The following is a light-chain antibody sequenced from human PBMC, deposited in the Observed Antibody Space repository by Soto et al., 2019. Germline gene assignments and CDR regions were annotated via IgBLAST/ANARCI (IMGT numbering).Light chain of an antibody. CDR2: EVS. J-gene: IGLJ1*01. V-gene: IGLV2-8*01. Sequence: QSALTQPPSASGSPGQSVTISCTGTSSDVGRYNYISWYQQHPGKAPKLMIYEVSKRPSGVPDRFSGSKSGNTASLTVSGLQAEDEADYYCSSYAGSSHYVFGTGTKATVL. CDR1: SSDVGRYNY. CDR3: SSYAGSSHYV.